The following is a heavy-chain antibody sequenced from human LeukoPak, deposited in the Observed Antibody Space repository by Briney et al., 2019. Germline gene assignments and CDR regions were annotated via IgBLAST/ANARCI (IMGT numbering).Heavy chain of an antibody. Sequence: GGSLRLSCAASGFIFSSYWMSWVRQAPGKGLEWVANINQHGDERYYLDSVKGRFTVSRDNAKNSFYLQMNSLRAEDTAAYYCARVSGRIQIWPQPFGDGMDVWGQRTTVTVSS. CDR2: INQHGDER. D-gene: IGHD5-18*01. CDR1: GFIFSSYW. V-gene: IGHV3-7*03. J-gene: IGHJ6*02. CDR3: ARVSGRIQIWPQPFGDGMDV.